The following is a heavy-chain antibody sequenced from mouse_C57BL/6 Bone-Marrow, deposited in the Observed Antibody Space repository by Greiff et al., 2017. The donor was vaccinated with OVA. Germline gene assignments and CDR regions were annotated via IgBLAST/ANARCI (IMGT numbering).Heavy chain of an antibody. CDR3: ALDGYCGGWYFGG. D-gene: IGHD2-3*01. J-gene: IGHJ1*03. CDR1: GYTFTSYW. Sequence: QVQLQQSGAELVKPGASVKVSCKASGYTFTSYWMHWVKQRPGQGLEWIGGIHPADGDTNYNQKFKGKATLTVDKSSSTAYMQLSSLTSEDSAVYYCALDGYCGGWYFGGWGTGTTVTASS. V-gene: IGHV1-74*01. CDR2: IHPADGDT.